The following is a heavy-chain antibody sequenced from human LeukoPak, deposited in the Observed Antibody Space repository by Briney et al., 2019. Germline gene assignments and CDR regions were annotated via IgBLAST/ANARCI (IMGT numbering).Heavy chain of an antibody. D-gene: IGHD3-10*01. CDR2: IIQSGST. V-gene: IGHV4-34*12. J-gene: IGHJ3*02. Sequence: SETLSLTCAVSGGSFSGYSWNWIRQPPGKGLEWIGEIIQSGSTNYNPSLKSRLTISLDTSTNQSSLRLNSVTAADTAVYYCAKSNGYGLVDIWGQGTMVTVSS. CDR3: AKSNGYGLVDI. CDR1: GGSFSGYS.